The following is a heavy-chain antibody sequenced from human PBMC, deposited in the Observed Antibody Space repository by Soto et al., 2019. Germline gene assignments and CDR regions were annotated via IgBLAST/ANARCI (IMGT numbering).Heavy chain of an antibody. CDR3: ARVGGGSA. Sequence: QVQLVEPGGGVVQPGRSLRLSCAASGFTFSSYAMHWVRQAPGKGLEWVAVISYDGSNKYYADSVKGRFTISRDNSKNTLYLQMNSLRAEDTAVYYCARVGGGSAWGQGTLVTVSS. CDR2: ISYDGSNK. D-gene: IGHD2-15*01. V-gene: IGHV3-30-3*01. CDR1: GFTFSSYA. J-gene: IGHJ4*02.